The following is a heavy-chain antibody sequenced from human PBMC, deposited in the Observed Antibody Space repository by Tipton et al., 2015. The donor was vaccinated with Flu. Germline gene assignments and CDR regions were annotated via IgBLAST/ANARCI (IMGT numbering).Heavy chain of an antibody. Sequence: SLRLSCTGSGFTFGDYSVTWVRQAPGKGLEWVGFIRTQGNGGTAQYAASVKGRFTISRDDSRNIAYLQMDSLKTEDTAVYYCSRRGSIVGVSAGEHWGQGTLVTVS. CDR3: SRRGSIVGVSAGEH. J-gene: IGHJ1*01. V-gene: IGHV3-49*04. CDR2: IRTQGNGGTA. CDR1: GFTFGDYS. D-gene: IGHD1-26*01.